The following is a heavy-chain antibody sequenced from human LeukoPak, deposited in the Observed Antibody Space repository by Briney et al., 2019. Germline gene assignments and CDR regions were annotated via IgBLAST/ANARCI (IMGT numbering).Heavy chain of an antibody. CDR3: ARSKSGWASYYYYYMDV. J-gene: IGHJ6*03. CDR1: GGSISSSSYY. V-gene: IGHV4-39*07. D-gene: IGHD6-19*01. Sequence: SETLSLTCTVSGGSISSSSYYWGWIRQPPGKGLEWIGSIYYSGSTYYNPSLKSRVTISVDTSKNQFSLKLSSVTAADTAVYYCARSKSGWASYYYYYMDVWGKGTTVTVSS. CDR2: IYYSGST.